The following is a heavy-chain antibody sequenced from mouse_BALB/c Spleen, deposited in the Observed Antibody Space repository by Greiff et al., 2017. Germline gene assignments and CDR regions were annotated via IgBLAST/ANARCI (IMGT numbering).Heavy chain of an antibody. Sequence: QVQLQQPGAELVKPGASVKLSCKASGYTFTSYWMHWVKQRPGQGLEWIGEINPSNGRTNYNEKFKSKATLTVDKSSSTAYMQLSSLTSKDSAVYYCARTQGVRQGDYWGQGTSVTVSS. CDR3: ARTQGVRQGDY. V-gene: IGHV1S81*02. CDR1: GYTFTSYW. D-gene: IGHD2-14*01. J-gene: IGHJ4*01. CDR2: INPSNGRT.